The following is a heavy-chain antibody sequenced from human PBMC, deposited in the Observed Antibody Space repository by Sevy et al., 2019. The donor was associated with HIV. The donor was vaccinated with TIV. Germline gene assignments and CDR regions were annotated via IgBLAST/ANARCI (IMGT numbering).Heavy chain of an antibody. Sequence: GGSLRLSCAASGFPFNTYWMHWVRQAPGKGLLWVSRINSDGTSANYADSVKGRFTISRDNAKNTLYLQMNSLRVEDTAVYFCARGAAWYYNWFDTWGQGPLVTVSS. CDR3: ARGAAWYYNWFDT. D-gene: IGHD2-8*01. V-gene: IGHV3-74*01. J-gene: IGHJ5*02. CDR2: INSDGTSA. CDR1: GFPFNTYW.